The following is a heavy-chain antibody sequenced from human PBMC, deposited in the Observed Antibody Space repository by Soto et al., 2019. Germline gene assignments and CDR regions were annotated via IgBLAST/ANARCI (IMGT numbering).Heavy chain of an antibody. CDR3: TTDPGDYADF. Sequence: EVQLVESGGDLVKPGGCLRLSCAASGITFTNAWMSWVRQAPGKGLEWVGRIKNKADGGAADYAAPVRGRFTISRDDSKNTLLLQMNGLETEDTAVYYCTTDPGDYADFWGQGTLVTVSS. D-gene: IGHD3-16*01. CDR1: GITFTNAW. V-gene: IGHV3-15*01. CDR2: IKNKADGGAA. J-gene: IGHJ4*02.